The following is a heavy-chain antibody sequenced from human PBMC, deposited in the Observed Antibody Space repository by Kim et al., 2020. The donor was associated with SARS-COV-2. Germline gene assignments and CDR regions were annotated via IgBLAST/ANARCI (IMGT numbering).Heavy chain of an antibody. D-gene: IGHD4-17*01. CDR2: VGAYNGDT. CDR1: GYTFTSYG. V-gene: IGHV1-18*01. J-gene: IGHJ4*02. CDR3: ARDRGYGDDTFDY. Sequence: ASVKVSCKASGYTFTSYGISWVRQAPGQGLEWLGWVGAYNGDTNYAQNFQGRVTLTTDTSTSTAFLELRSLRSDDTAVYFCARDRGYGDDTFDYWGQGTLVTVSS.